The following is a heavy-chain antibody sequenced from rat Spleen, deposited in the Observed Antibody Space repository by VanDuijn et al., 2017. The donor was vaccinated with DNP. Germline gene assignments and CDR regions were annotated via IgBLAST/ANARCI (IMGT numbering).Heavy chain of an antibody. CDR2: ISSGGRT. Sequence: QVQLKESGPDLVQPSQTLSLTCTVSGFLLTNYHVHWVRQPPGKGLEWIAAISSGGRTYSNSVLKSRLSISRDTSKSQVFLQMDSLQTEETAIYFCTRVYYSAEDWFAYWGQGTLVTVSS. CDR3: TRVYYSAEDWFAY. D-gene: IGHD1-1*01. J-gene: IGHJ3*01. CDR1: GFLLTNYH. V-gene: IGHV2S12*01.